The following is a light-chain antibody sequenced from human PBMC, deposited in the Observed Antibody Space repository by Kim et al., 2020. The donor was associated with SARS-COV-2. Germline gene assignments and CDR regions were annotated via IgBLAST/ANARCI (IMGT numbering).Light chain of an antibody. CDR1: SSDIGISNY. CDR2: DVS. Sequence: QSVLTQPASVSGSPGQSIIISCTGTSSDIGISNYVSWYQQHPGKVPKLIIYDVSLRPSGFSSRFSGSKSGNTASLTISGLQAADEADYYCSSHTRSNSYVFGTGTKVTVL. V-gene: IGLV2-14*01. CDR3: SSHTRSNSYV. J-gene: IGLJ1*01.